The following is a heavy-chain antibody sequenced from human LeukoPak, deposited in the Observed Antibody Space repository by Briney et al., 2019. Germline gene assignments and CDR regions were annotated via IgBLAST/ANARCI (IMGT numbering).Heavy chain of an antibody. Sequence: PGGSLRLSCAASELIVSSKHMSWVRQAPGKGLEWISVIYSGGTTYYAESVKGRFTVSRDNTKNTLHLQMNNLSAEDTAVYYCAARDCSISLCSAGVFDYWGQGIPVTVS. J-gene: IGHJ4*02. CDR2: IYSGGTT. CDR1: ELIVSSKH. D-gene: IGHD1-14*01. CDR3: AARDCSISLCSAGVFDY. V-gene: IGHV3-53*01.